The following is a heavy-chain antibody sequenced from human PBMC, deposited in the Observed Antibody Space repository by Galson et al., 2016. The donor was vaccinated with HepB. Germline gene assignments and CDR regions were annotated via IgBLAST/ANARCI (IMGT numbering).Heavy chain of an antibody. D-gene: IGHD1-26*01. CDR2: IYHTGST. CDR3: ARLFTGSDGDYYYAMDV. V-gene: IGHV4-4*02. J-gene: IGHJ6*02. CDR1: GESIISFRW. Sequence: SETLSLTCGVSGESIISFRWWSWVRQTPGRGLEWIGEIYHTGSTHYNPSLKSRVSMSVDKSKNQLSLRLSYVTAADTGVYFCARLFTGSDGDYYYAMDVWGQGTTVTVSS.